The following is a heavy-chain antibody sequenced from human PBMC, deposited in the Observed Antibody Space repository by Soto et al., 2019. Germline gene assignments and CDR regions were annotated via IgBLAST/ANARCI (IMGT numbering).Heavy chain of an antibody. CDR2: IYYSGST. D-gene: IGHD6-13*01. V-gene: IGHV4-39*01. J-gene: IGHJ4*02. Sequence: QLQLQESGPGLVKPSETLSLTCTVSGGSISSSSYYWGWIRQPPGKGLEWIGSIYYSGSTYYNPSLKSRVTISVDTAKNQFSLKLSSVTAADTAVYYWARHAPVGSSSWLRHWGQGTLVTVSS. CDR1: GGSISSSSYY. CDR3: ARHAPVGSSSWLRH.